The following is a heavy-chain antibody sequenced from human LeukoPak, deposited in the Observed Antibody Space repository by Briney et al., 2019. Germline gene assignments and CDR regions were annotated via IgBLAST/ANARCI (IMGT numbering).Heavy chain of an antibody. D-gene: IGHD3-10*01. Sequence: GGSLRLSCAASGFTFSSYALSWVRQTPGKGLEWVSGISGSGDSTFYADSVKGRFTISRDNSRNTLYLQMSSLRPEDTAVYYCTKWSGFGDDWGQGTLVTVSS. CDR2: ISGSGDST. J-gene: IGHJ4*02. V-gene: IGHV3-23*01. CDR3: TKWSGFGDD. CDR1: GFTFSSYA.